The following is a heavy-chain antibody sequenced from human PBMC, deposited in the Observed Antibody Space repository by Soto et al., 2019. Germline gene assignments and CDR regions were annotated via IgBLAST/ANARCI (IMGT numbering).Heavy chain of an antibody. Sequence: QVQLVQSGTEVKKPGSSVKVSCKASGGTFSTYTMTWVRQAPGQGLEWMGGIIPLFGTANYAQKFQGRVTSTADESTSTVYMELSRLRSEDTAVYYCARPQDSSGYWNNCFAPWGQGTLVTVSS. J-gene: IGHJ5*02. CDR1: GGTFSTYT. D-gene: IGHD3-22*01. V-gene: IGHV1-69*01. CDR3: ARPQDSSGYWNNCFAP. CDR2: IIPLFGTA.